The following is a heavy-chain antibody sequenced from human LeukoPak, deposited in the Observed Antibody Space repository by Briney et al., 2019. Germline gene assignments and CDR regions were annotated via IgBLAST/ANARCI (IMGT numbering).Heavy chain of an antibody. CDR3: ARESPQRSGYSYTH. Sequence: ASVTVSCTASGYTFTTYAIHWVRQAPGQRLEWMGWINVGNGDTKYSQRFQGRVTITRDTSASTAYMDLSSLRSEDTAVYYCARESPQRSGYSYTHWGQGSLVTVSS. CDR1: GYTFTTYA. J-gene: IGHJ4*02. D-gene: IGHD5-18*01. V-gene: IGHV1-3*01. CDR2: INVGNGDT.